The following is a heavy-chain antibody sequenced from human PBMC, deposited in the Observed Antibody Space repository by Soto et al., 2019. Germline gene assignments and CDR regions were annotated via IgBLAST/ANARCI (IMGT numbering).Heavy chain of an antibody. J-gene: IGHJ6*02. Sequence: EVQLVESGGGLIQPGGSLRLSCAASGLTVSNAYMAWVRQAPGMGLEWVSVIYDNGTTYYADSVKGRFTISRDTSTNTLSLQLDSLRAEDTAVYYCVRPLPSGRNYGLDVWRQGTTVTVSS. CDR1: GLTVSNAY. CDR2: IYDNGTT. CDR3: VRPLPSGRNYGLDV. V-gene: IGHV3-53*01. D-gene: IGHD3-10*01.